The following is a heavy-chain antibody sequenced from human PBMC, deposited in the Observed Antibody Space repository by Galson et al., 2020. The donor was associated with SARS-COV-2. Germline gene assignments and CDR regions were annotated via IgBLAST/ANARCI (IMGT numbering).Heavy chain of an antibody. V-gene: IGHV6-1*01. J-gene: IGHJ4*02. D-gene: IGHD2-21*02. CDR3: SGEVVTGGSDWRPDN. Sequence: TLSLTCAISGASVSSNSAGWIWIRQSPSRGLEWLGRTYYRSKWFNDFAASVRSRITINADTSKNQFSLQLSSVTPEDTAVYYCSGEVVTGGSDWRPDNWGQGTLVTVSA. CDR2: TYYRSKWFN. CDR1: GASVSSNSAG.